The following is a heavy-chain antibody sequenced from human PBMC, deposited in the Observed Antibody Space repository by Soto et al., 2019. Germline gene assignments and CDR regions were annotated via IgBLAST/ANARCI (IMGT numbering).Heavy chain of an antibody. CDR2: INPNSGGT. CDR3: ARGSSGAVDYHYYYYMDV. CDR1: GYTFTGYY. Sequence: ASVKVSCKASGYTFTGYYMHWVRQAPGQGLEWMGWINPNSGGTNYAQKFQGWVTMTRDTSISTAYMELSRLRSDDTAVYYCARGSSGAVDYHYYYYMDVWGKGTTVTVSS. D-gene: IGHD2-15*01. J-gene: IGHJ6*03. V-gene: IGHV1-2*04.